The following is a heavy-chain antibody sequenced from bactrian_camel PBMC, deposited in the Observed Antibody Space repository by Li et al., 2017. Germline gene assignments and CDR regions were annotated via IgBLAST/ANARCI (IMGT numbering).Heavy chain of an antibody. Sequence: HVQLVESGGGLVQPGGSLRLSCAASGFTISRYAMSRVRQAPGKGLEWVSSIYSDAGNTYYADSVKGRFTISRDNAKNTLYLQMNSLKTEDTAMYYCAVEGSGAYCSLRALPLGYWDQGTQVTVS. CDR3: AVEGSGAYCSLRALPLGY. V-gene: IGHV3-2*01. CDR2: IYSDAGNT. CDR1: GFTISRYA. J-gene: IGHJ6*01. D-gene: IGHD3*01.